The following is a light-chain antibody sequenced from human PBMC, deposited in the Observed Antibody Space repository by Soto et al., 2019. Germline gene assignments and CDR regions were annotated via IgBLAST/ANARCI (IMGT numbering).Light chain of an antibody. V-gene: IGKV3-20*01. CDR1: QSFSSTF. CDR3: QQYASSVT. J-gene: IGKJ1*01. CDR2: GAS. Sequence: EILLTQSPDSLSLSPGDRATLSCRASQSFSSTFFAWYQQKPGQAPRLLIYGASSRATGIPDRFSGSGSGKDFTFTISRLEPEDFAVYYCQQYASSVTFGQGTKVEIK.